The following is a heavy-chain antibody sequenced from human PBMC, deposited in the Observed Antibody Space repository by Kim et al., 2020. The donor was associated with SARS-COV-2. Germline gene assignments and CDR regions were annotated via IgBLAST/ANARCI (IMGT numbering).Heavy chain of an antibody. J-gene: IGHJ6*02. D-gene: IGHD1-26*01. CDR3: ARELSIVGATGYYYYGMDV. CDR2: INPNSGGT. V-gene: IGHV1-2*06. Sequence: ASVKVSCKASGYTFTGYYMHWVRQAPGQGLEWMGRINPNSGGTNYAQKFQGRVTMTRDTSISTAYMELSRLRSDDTAVYYCARELSIVGATGYYYYGMDVWGQGTTVTVSS. CDR1: GYTFTGYY.